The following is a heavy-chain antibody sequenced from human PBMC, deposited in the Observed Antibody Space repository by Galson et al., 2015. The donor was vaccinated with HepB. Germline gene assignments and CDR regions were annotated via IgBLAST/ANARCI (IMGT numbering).Heavy chain of an antibody. CDR1: GFPFSTYW. J-gene: IGHJ4*02. Sequence: SLRLSCAASGFPFSTYWMTWVRQAPGKGLEWVTDIKGDGSEKFYVDSVKGRFTISRDNAKNSLYLQMNSLSAEDTAVYYCVRETRHYDTGWYPKFDSWGQGTLVTVSS. V-gene: IGHV3-7*03. CDR2: IKGDGSEK. D-gene: IGHD6-19*01. CDR3: VRETRHYDTGWYPKFDS.